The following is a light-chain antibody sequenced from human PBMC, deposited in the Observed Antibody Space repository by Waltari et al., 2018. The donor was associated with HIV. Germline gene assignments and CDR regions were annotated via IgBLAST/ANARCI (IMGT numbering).Light chain of an antibody. CDR1: TSNIGSNY. CDR2: RND. V-gene: IGLV1-47*01. Sequence: SVVTLPPSASGTPGQRVTISCSGNTSNIGSNYVFWYQHLPGTAPKLLIHRNDQRPSGVPDRFSGSTSGTSASLAISGLRSEDEADYYCVTWDDSLRGVVFGGGTKVAVL. J-gene: IGLJ2*01. CDR3: VTWDDSLRGVV.